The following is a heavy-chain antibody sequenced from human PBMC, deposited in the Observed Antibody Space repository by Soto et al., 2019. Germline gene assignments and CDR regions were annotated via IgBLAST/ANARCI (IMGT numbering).Heavy chain of an antibody. D-gene: IGHD5-12*01. CDR3: ARRGSRDGYNWFDY. CDR2: IIPIFGTA. V-gene: IGHV1-69*13. J-gene: IGHJ4*02. Sequence: GASVKVSCKASGGTFSSYAISWVRQAPGQGLEWMGGIIPIFGTANYAQKFQGRVTITADESTSTAYMELSSLRSEDTAVYYCARRGSRDGYNWFDYWGQGTLVTVSS. CDR1: GGTFSSYA.